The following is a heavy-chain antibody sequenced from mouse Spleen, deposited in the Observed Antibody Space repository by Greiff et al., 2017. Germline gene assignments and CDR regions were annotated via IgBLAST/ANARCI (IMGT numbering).Heavy chain of an antibody. J-gene: IGHJ2*01. D-gene: IGHD1-1*01. V-gene: IGHV1-52*01. CDR2: IDPSDSET. CDR1: GYTFTSHR. CDR3: ARAITTVVATPFDY. Sequence: QVQPQQPGAELVRPGSYVKLFCQASGYTFTSHRMHWVKQRPIQGPEWIGKIDPSDSETQYNQKFKDKATLTVDKSSSTAYMQLSSLTSEDSAVYYCARAITTVVATPFDYWGQGTTLTVSS.